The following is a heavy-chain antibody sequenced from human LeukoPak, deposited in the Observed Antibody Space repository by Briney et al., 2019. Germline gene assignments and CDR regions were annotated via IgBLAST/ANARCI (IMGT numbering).Heavy chain of an antibody. D-gene: IGHD3-16*02. Sequence: ASVKVSCKASGYTFTSLDINWVRQASGQGLEWVGWMNPNSGNTGCAQKFQGRVTMTRDTSTRTAYMELSSLRSEDTAVYYCASYCSSTSCHTKKYVWGSYRYDAFDIWGQGTMVTVSS. J-gene: IGHJ3*02. CDR3: ASYCSSTSCHTKKYVWGSYRYDAFDI. V-gene: IGHV1-8*01. CDR1: GYTFTSLD. CDR2: MNPNSGNT.